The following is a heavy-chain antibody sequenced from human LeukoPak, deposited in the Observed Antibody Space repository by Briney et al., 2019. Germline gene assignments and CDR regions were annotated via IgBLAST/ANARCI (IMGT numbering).Heavy chain of an antibody. CDR1: GGSIRSSSYY. Sequence: PSETLSLTCTVSGGSIRSSSYYWGWIRQSPEKGLEWIGSISYSGSTYDNPSLKSRVTISVDTSKNQFFLKLTSVTASESAVYYCARSKIGPAGPHCFDYWGQGTLVTVSS. D-gene: IGHD6-13*01. J-gene: IGHJ4*02. CDR3: ARSKIGPAGPHCFDY. CDR2: ISYSGST. V-gene: IGHV4-39*01.